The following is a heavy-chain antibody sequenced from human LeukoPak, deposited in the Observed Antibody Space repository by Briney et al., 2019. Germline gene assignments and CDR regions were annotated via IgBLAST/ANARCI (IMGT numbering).Heavy chain of an antibody. CDR3: ARDLVGATRGSYYFDY. CDR2: ISSSSSYI. Sequence: GRSLRLSCAASGFTFDDYAMHWVRQAPGKGLEWVSPISSSSSYIYYADSVKGRFTISRDNAKNSLYLQMNSLRAEDTAVYYCARDLVGATRGSYYFDYWGQGTLVTVSS. CDR1: GFTFDDYA. J-gene: IGHJ4*02. D-gene: IGHD1-26*01. V-gene: IGHV3-21*01.